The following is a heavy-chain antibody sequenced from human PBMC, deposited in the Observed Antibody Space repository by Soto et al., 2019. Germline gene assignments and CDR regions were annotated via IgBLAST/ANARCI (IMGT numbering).Heavy chain of an antibody. J-gene: IGHJ5*01. V-gene: IGHV4-30-2*01. CDR3: ARDNTGSLDS. D-gene: IGHD3-10*01. Sequence: SETLSLTCAASGGSFNSGGYSWSWIRQPPGKGLEWIGFIYHTGSTYYTPSLESRVTISVDRSKNQLYLRLSSVTAADTAVYYCARDNTGSLDSWGQGTLVTVSS. CDR1: GGSFNSGGYS. CDR2: IYHTGST.